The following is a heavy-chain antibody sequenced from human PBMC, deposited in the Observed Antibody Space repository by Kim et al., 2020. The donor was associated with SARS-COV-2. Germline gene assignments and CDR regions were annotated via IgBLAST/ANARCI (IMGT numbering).Heavy chain of an antibody. J-gene: IGHJ3*02. CDR3: ARGWDYDFWRDAFDI. D-gene: IGHD3-3*01. Sequence: DSVKGRFTISRDNSKNTLYLKMNSLRAEDTAVYYCARGWDYDFWRDAFDIWGQGTMVTVSS. V-gene: IGHV3-66*01.